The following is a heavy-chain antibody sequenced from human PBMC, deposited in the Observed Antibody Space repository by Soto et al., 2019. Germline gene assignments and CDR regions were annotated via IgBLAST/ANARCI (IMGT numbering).Heavy chain of an antibody. Sequence: SLRLSCAASGFTFSYGIHWLRQAPGKGLEWVAYISYDSSNKFYGDSVKGRFTISRDNSKNTQFLQINSLRAEDTAVYYCAKLVIGYCSGNTCDDYWGQGT. J-gene: IGHJ4*02. V-gene: IGHV3-30*18. D-gene: IGHD2-15*01. CDR2: ISYDSSNK. CDR1: GFTFSYG. CDR3: AKLVIGYCSGNTCDDY.